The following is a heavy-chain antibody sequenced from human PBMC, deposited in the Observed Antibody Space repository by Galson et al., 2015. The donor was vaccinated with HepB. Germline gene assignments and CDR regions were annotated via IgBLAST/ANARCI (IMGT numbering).Heavy chain of an antibody. D-gene: IGHD6-19*01. Sequence: SLRLSCAASGFTFSGYWMHWVRQVPGKGLVWVSRINDDGSSTTYADSVKGRFTISRDNAKNTLFLQMNSLRAEDTAVYYCARSRVGRTVAGTFDSWGQGTLVTVSS. J-gene: IGHJ4*02. CDR1: GFTFSGYW. CDR2: INDDGSST. CDR3: ARSRVGRTVAGTFDS. V-gene: IGHV3-74*01.